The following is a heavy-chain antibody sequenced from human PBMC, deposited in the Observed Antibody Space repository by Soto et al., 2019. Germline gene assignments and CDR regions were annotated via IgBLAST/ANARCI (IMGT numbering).Heavy chain of an antibody. V-gene: IGHV1-18*04. CDR3: ARVDIVATVGDYYYGMDV. D-gene: IGHD5-12*01. CDR2: ISAYNGNT. J-gene: IGHJ6*02. CDR1: GYTFTSYG. Sequence: ASVKVSCKASGYTFTSYGISWVRQAPGQGLEWMGWISAYNGNTNYAQKLQGRVTMTTDTSTSTAYMELRSLRSDDTAVYYCARVDIVATVGDYYYGMDVWGRGTTVTVSS.